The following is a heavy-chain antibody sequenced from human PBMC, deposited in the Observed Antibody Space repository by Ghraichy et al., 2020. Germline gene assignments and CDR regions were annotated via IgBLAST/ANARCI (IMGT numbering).Heavy chain of an antibody. Sequence: LSLTCAASGFTFSSYWMHWVRQAPGKGLVWVSRINSDGSSTSYADSVKGRFTISRDNAKNTLYLQMNSLRAEDTAVYYCARSYALNWFDPWGQGTLVTVSS. V-gene: IGHV3-74*01. CDR3: ARSYALNWFDP. CDR2: INSDGSST. J-gene: IGHJ5*02. CDR1: GFTFSSYW.